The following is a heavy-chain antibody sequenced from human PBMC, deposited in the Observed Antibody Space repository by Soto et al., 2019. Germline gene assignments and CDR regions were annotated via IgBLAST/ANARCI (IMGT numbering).Heavy chain of an antibody. J-gene: IGHJ3*02. CDR3: ASNAAGFGTNTEVFDI. Sequence: SVKVSCKASGGTFSSYTISWVRQAPGQGLEWMGRIIPILGIANYAQKFQGRVTITADKSTSTAYMELSSLRSEDTAVYYCASNAAGFGTNTEVFDIWGQGTMVTVSS. CDR2: IIPILGIA. CDR1: GGTFSSYT. V-gene: IGHV1-69*02. D-gene: IGHD6-13*01.